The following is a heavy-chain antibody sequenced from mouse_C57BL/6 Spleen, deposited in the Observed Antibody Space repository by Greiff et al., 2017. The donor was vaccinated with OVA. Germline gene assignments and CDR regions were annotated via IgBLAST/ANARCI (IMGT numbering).Heavy chain of an antibody. Sequence: QVQLKQSGPGLVQPSQSLSITCTVSGFSLTSYGVHWVRQSPGKGLEWLGVIWSGGSTDYNAAFISRLSISKDNSKSQVFFKMNSLQADDTAIYYCARTGGDGYDGVSYWYFDVWGTGTTVTVSS. D-gene: IGHD2-2*01. V-gene: IGHV2-2*01. CDR3: ARTGGDGYDGVSYWYFDV. CDR2: IWSGGST. J-gene: IGHJ1*03. CDR1: GFSLTSYG.